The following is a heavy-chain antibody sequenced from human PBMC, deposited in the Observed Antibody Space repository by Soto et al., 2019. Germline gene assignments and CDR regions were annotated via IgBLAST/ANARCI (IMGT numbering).Heavy chain of an antibody. J-gene: IGHJ6*02. CDR1: RFTFSSYI. CDR3: GRRQDSSGAYYHSYFGMDV. CDR2: ISSSSSYI. D-gene: IGHD6-19*01. Sequence: PGGSLRLSCAASRFTFSSYIMNWVRQAPGKGLEWVSSISSSSSYIYYADSVKGRFTISRDNAKNSLYLQMNSLRAEDTAVYYCGRRQDSSGAYYHSYFGMDVWGQGTTVTVSS. V-gene: IGHV3-21*01.